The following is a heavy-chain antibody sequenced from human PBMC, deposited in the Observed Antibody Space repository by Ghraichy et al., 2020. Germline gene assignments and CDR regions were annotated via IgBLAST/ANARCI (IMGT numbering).Heavy chain of an antibody. Sequence: SGPTLVKPTQTLTLTCTFSGFSLSTSGVGVGWIRQPPGKALEWLALIYWDDDKRYSPSLKSRLTITKDTSKNQVVLTMTNMDPVDTATYYCARRTYYYDSSGYYNWFDPWGQGTLVTVS. CDR3: ARRTYYYDSSGYYNWFDP. J-gene: IGHJ5*02. D-gene: IGHD3-22*01. V-gene: IGHV2-5*02. CDR1: GFSLSTSGVG. CDR2: IYWDDDK.